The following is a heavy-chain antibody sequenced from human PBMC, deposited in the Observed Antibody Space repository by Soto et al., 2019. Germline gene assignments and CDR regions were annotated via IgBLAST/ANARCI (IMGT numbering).Heavy chain of an antibody. CDR1: GGTFSTYA. V-gene: IGHV1-69*12. J-gene: IGHJ4*02. Sequence: QVQLVQSWAEVKKPESSVKVSCKAPGGTFSTYAISWVRQAPGQGLEWMGGIIPMFGTANYAQRFQDRVTITADESTNTVYMELSSLSSEDTAVYFCASGIQLWLRRINNGYSGWGQGTLVTVSS. CDR2: IIPMFGTA. D-gene: IGHD5-18*01. CDR3: ASGIQLWLRRINNGYSG.